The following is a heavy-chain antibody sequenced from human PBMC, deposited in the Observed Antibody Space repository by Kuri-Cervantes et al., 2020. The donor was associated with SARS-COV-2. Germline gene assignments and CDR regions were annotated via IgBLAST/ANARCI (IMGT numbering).Heavy chain of an antibody. V-gene: IGHV4-61*02. CDR3: ARLLPIVATTNYFDY. Sequence: SETLSLTCTDSGGSISSGSYYWSWIRQPAGKGLEWIGRIYTSGSTNYNPSLKSRVTISVDTSKNQFSLKLSSVTAADTAVYYCARLLPIVATTNYFDYWGQGTLVTVSS. CDR1: GGSISSGSYY. CDR2: IYTSGST. J-gene: IGHJ4*02. D-gene: IGHD5-12*01.